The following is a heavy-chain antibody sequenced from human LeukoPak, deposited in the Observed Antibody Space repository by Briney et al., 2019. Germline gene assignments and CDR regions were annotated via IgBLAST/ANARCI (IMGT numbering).Heavy chain of an antibody. J-gene: IGHJ4*02. Sequence: GGSLGLSCAASGLAVSRNYMSWVRQAAGKGLEWVSALYDNGSAYYADSVKGRFTISRDNSKNTLYLQMNSLRPEDTAVYYCARLYDILTGNYFDYWGQGTLVTVSS. V-gene: IGHV3-53*01. CDR3: ARLYDILTGNYFDY. CDR2: LYDNGSA. CDR1: GLAVSRNY. D-gene: IGHD3-9*01.